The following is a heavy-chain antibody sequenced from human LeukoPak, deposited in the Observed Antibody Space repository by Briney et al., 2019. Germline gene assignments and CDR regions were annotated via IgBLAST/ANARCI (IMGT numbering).Heavy chain of an antibody. Sequence: ASVKVSCKASGYAFISYDINWVRQATGQGLEWMGWMNPNSGNTGYAQKFQGRVTMTRNTSISTAYMELSSLRSEDTAVYYCARIGLGIADYYYMDVWGKGTTVTVSS. D-gene: IGHD7-27*01. J-gene: IGHJ6*03. CDR3: ARIGLGIADYYYMDV. CDR2: MNPNSGNT. V-gene: IGHV1-8*01. CDR1: GYAFISYD.